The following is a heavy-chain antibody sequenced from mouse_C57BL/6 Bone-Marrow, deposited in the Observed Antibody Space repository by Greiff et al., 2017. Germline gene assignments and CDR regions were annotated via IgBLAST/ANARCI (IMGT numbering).Heavy chain of an antibody. V-gene: IGHV1-82*01. CDR3: ARASITTVY. CDR1: GYAFSSSW. D-gene: IGHD1-1*01. Sequence: VKLQESGPELVKPGASVKISCKASGYAFSSSWMNWVKQRPGKGLEWIGRIYPGDGDTNYNGKFKGKATLTADKSSSTAYMQLSSLTSEDSAVYFCARASITTVYWGQGTLVTVSA. J-gene: IGHJ3*01. CDR2: IYPGDGDT.